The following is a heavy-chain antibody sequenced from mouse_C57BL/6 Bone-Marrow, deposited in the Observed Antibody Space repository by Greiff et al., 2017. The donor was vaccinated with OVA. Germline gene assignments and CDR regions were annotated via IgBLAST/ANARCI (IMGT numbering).Heavy chain of an antibody. V-gene: IGHV1-7*01. CDR2: INPSSGYT. Sequence: VQLQQSGAELAKLGASVKLSCKASGYTFTSYWMHWVKQRPGQGLEWIGYINPSSGYTKYNQKFKDKATLTADKSSSTAYMQLSSLTYEDSAVYYCARTITTVEAWFAYWGQGTLVTVSA. CDR3: ARTITTVEAWFAY. CDR1: GYTFTSYW. D-gene: IGHD1-1*01. J-gene: IGHJ3*01.